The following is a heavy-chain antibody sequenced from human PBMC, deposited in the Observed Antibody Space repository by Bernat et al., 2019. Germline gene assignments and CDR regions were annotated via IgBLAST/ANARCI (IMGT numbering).Heavy chain of an antibody. V-gene: IGHV3-30*19. CDR1: GFTFRSYG. J-gene: IGHJ4*02. D-gene: IGHD1-26*01. Sequence: QVQLVESGGGVVQPGRSLRLSCAASGFTFRSYGMHWVRQAPGKGLGWVAVIWYDGSNKYYADSVKGRFTISRDNSKNTLYLQMNSLRAEDTAVYYCARDVGSGGYLGGYFDYWGQGTLVTVSS. CDR3: ARDVGSGGYLGGYFDY. CDR2: IWYDGSNK.